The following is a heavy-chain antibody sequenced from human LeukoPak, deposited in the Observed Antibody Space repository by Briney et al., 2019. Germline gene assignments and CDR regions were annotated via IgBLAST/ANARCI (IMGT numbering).Heavy chain of an antibody. D-gene: IGHD2-2*01. J-gene: IGHJ4*02. CDR1: GYTFTVYY. CDR2: INPNSGGT. Sequence: ASVKVSCKASGYTFTVYYMHWVRQAPGHGLERMGWINPNSGGTNYAQKFQGRVTMTSDTSISTAYMELSRLRSDDTAVYYCARAYIVVVPAATYYFDYWGQGTLVTVSS. CDR3: ARAYIVVVPAATYYFDY. V-gene: IGHV1-2*02.